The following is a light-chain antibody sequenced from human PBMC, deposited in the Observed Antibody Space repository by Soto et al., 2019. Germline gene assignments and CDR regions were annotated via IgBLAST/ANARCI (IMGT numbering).Light chain of an antibody. V-gene: IGLV2-14*01. CDR1: SSDVGGYNY. CDR3: SSYTSSSTVV. CDR2: DVS. Sequence: QSALTQPASVSGSPGQSITISCTGTSSDVGGYNYVSWYQQHPGKAPKLMIYDVSNWPSGVSNRFSGSKSGNTASLTISGLQAEDEADYYRSSYTSSSTVVFGGGTKLTVL. J-gene: IGLJ3*02.